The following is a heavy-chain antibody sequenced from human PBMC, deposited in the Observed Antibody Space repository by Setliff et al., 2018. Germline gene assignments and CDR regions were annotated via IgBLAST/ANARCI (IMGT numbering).Heavy chain of an antibody. Sequence: ASVKVSCKASGYTFTTYTMNWVRQAPGQGLEWMGWINTNTGNPMYAQGFTGRFVFSLDTSVSTAYLQISSLKAEDTAVYYCARVWGSGWYGGAFDIWGQGTMVTVSS. CDR3: ARVWGSGWYGGAFDI. CDR1: GYTFTTYT. V-gene: IGHV7-4-1*02. J-gene: IGHJ3*02. CDR2: INTNTGNP. D-gene: IGHD6-19*01.